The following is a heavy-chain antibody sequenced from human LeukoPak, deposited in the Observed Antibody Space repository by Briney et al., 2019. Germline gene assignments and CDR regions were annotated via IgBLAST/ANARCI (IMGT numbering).Heavy chain of an antibody. D-gene: IGHD3-22*01. CDR1: GFTFSRYW. V-gene: IGHV3-74*01. J-gene: IGHJ4*02. Sequence: PGGSLRLSCAASGFTFSRYWMHWVRQAPGKGLVWVSRINSDGSSTSYADSVKGRFTISRDNAKNTLYLQMNSLRAEDTAVYYCARDYDYYDSSGYYDYWGQGTLVTVPS. CDR2: INSDGSST. CDR3: ARDYDYYDSSGYYDY.